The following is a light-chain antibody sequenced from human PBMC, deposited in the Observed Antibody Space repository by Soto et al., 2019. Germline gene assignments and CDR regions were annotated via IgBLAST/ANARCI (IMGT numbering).Light chain of an antibody. J-gene: IGKJ1*01. CDR1: QSVSTSY. CDR3: QQYGSSPWT. CDR2: GAS. Sequence: LVLTQSPGTLSLSPGETATLSCRASQSVSTSYLAWYQQKPGQAPRFLIFGASYRATGIPDRFSGSGSGTDFTLTISRLEPEDFAVYYCQQYGSSPWTFGQGTKVDNK. V-gene: IGKV3-20*01.